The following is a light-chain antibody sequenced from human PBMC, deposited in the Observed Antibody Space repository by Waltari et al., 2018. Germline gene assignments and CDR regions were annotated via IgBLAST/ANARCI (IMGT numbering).Light chain of an antibody. V-gene: IGKV3-15*01. Sequence: EVVMTQSPATLSVSPGESATLSCRASQYVNIHLDWYQQKPGQAPRLLIYAASTRATGVPARFSGSGSGTDFTLTISSLQSEDLAVYYCQQYNDWPRTFGLGTKVEIK. CDR3: QQYNDWPRT. J-gene: IGKJ1*01. CDR1: QYVNIH. CDR2: AAS.